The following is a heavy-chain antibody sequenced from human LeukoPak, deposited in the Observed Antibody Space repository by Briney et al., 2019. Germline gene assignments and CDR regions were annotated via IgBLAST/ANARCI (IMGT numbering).Heavy chain of an antibody. D-gene: IGHD4-17*01. V-gene: IGHV4-39*01. CDR3: ARCPRFPTVTTQFDAFDI. CDR2: IYYSGSA. Sequence: SETLSLTCTVSGGSISSSSYYWGWIRQPPGRGLEWIGSIYYSGSAYYNPSLRSRVTISVDTSKNQFSLKLSSVTAADTAVYYCARCPRFPTVTTQFDAFDIWGQGTMVTVSS. CDR1: GGSISSSSYY. J-gene: IGHJ3*02.